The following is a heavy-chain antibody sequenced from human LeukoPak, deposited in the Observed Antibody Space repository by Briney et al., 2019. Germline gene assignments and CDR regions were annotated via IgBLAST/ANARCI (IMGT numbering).Heavy chain of an antibody. V-gene: IGHV4-4*07. J-gene: IGHJ4*02. D-gene: IGHD2-2*02. CDR2: IYSSGGT. Sequence: PSETLSLTCTVSGGSISGYYWSWIRQPAGKGLEWIGRIYSSGGTNYNPSLKSRVTMSIDTSKNQFSLKLRSVTAADTAVYYCAREGYCRSTSCHTLSDYWGQGTLVTVSS. CDR1: GGSISGYY. CDR3: AREGYCRSTSCHTLSDY.